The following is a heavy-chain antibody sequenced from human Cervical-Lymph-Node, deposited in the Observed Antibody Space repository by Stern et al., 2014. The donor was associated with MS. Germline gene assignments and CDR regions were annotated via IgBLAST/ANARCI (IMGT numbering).Heavy chain of an antibody. D-gene: IGHD5-12*01. CDR1: GGSISRSTYY. Sequence: QVQLQESGPGLVKPSETLSLTCSVSGGSISRSTYYWGWIRQPPGKGLEWIGSIYYSGTTYYNPSLKSRVTIETSPQQISLRLTSVTAADTAVYYCARHDGWLPHYWSQGTLVTVSS. V-gene: IGHV4-39*01. CDR3: ARHDGWLPHY. J-gene: IGHJ4*02. CDR2: IYYSGTT.